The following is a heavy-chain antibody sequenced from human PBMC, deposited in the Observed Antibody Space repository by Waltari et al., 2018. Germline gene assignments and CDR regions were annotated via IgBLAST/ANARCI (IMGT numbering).Heavy chain of an antibody. V-gene: IGHV1-3*01. CDR2: INHGSGDT. CDR3: ARRRSTAWYLQF. J-gene: IGHJ1*01. D-gene: IGHD6-13*01. Sequence: QIQLVQSGAEVKRPGASVSVSCKTSGYSFTRYDVHWLRQAPGQGLELVGWINHGSGDTTYSDTFQGRVTINRDISASTAYLDLKNLSSEDTATYYCARRRSTAWYLQFWGQGTLVTVTS. CDR1: GYSFTRYD.